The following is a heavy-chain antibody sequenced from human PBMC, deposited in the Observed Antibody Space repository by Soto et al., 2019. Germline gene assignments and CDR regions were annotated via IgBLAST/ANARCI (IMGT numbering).Heavy chain of an antibody. CDR3: ARDMGVFWSGYPEGGFDY. V-gene: IGHV3-7*01. CDR2: IKQDGSEK. Sequence: GASLRLSCAASGFTFTTYWMSWVRQAPGKGLEWVANIKQDGSEKYYADSAKGRFIISRDNAKTSLYLQMNSLRAEDTAVYYCARDMGVFWSGYPEGGFDYWGQGT. J-gene: IGHJ4*02. CDR1: GFTFTTYW. D-gene: IGHD3-3*01.